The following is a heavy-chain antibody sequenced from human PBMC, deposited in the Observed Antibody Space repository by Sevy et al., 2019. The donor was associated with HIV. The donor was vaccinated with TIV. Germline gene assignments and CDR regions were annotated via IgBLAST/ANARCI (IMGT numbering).Heavy chain of an antibody. D-gene: IGHD3-22*01. Sequence: ETLSLTCTVSGGSISSYYWSWIRQPPGKGLEWIGYIYYSGSTNYNPSLKSRVTISVDTSKNQFSLKLSSVTAADTAVYYCARESRDYYDSSGYFDYWGQGTLVTVSS. J-gene: IGHJ4*02. CDR1: GGSISSYY. V-gene: IGHV4-59*01. CDR3: ARESRDYYDSSGYFDY. CDR2: IYYSGST.